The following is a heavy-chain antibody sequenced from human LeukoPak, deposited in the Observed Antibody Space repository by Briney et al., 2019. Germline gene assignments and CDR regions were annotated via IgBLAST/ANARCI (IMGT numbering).Heavy chain of an antibody. CDR1: GFTFNNYA. CDR3: LRVECGGTNCYAHFDY. CDR2: IDGGGDAT. Sequence: GGSLRLSCAASGFTFNNYAMGWVRQPPGKGLEWLSAIDGGGDATKYADSVRGRFTISRDNAKNTLYLQMNSLRAEDTAVYYCLRVECGGTNCYAHFDYWGQGTLVTVSS. V-gene: IGHV3-23*01. D-gene: IGHD2-2*01. J-gene: IGHJ4*02.